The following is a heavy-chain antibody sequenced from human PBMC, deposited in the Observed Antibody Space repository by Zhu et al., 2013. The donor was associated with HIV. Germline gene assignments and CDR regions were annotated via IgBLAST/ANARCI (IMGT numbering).Heavy chain of an antibody. J-gene: IGHJ6*02. CDR3: AFESGYGDYDPYYYYGMDV. CDR1: GFTVSSNY. D-gene: IGHD4-17*01. CDR2: IYSGGST. V-gene: IGHV3-53*02. Sequence: EVQLVETGGGLIQPGGSLRLSCAASGFTVSSNYMSWVRQAPGKGLEWVSVIYSGGSTYYADSVKGRFTISRDNSKNTLYLQMNSLRAEDTAVYYCAFESGYGDYDPYYYYGMDVWGQGDHGHRLL.